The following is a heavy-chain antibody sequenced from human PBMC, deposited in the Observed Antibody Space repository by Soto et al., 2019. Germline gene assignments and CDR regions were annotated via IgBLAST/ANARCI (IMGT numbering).Heavy chain of an antibody. V-gene: IGHV1-18*01. J-gene: IGHJ6*03. D-gene: IGHD6-19*01. CDR1: GYSFTNYG. Sequence: QDQLVQSGAEVKKPGASVTVSCKASGYSFTNYGVTWVRQAPGQGLEWMGWISAFNGNTHYAQNLQGRVTMTTDAATSTAYMELRSLRSDDTAVYYCARDRGVAPPVAGNTHYYYSMDVWGKGNTVTVSS. CDR3: ARDRGVAPPVAGNTHYYYSMDV. CDR2: ISAFNGNT.